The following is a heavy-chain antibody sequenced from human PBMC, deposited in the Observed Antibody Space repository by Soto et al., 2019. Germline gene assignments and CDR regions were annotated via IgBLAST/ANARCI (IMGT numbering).Heavy chain of an antibody. V-gene: IGHV4-39*07. D-gene: IGHD2-21*01. CDR1: GGSISSSDYY. Sequence: TSETLSLTCTVSGGSISSSDYYWGWIRQPPGKGLEWFGNFFYSGSASYNPSLKSRVTLSVDTSKNQVSLKLSSVTAAETAVYYCARGVIHWGQGTLVTVSS. CDR3: ARGVIH. CDR2: FFYSGSA. J-gene: IGHJ4*02.